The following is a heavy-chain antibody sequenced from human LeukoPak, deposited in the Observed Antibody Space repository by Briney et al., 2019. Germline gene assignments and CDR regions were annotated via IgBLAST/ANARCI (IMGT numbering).Heavy chain of an antibody. D-gene: IGHD2-2*01. CDR3: ARPSRTPLGAPRKFDP. Sequence: SETLSLTCTVSGGSISSYYWSWIRQPPGKGLEWIGYIYYSGSTNYNPSLKSRVTISVDTSKNQFSLKLSSVTAADTAVYYCARPSRTPLGAPRKFDPWGQGTLVTVSS. J-gene: IGHJ5*02. V-gene: IGHV4-59*08. CDR1: GGSISSYY. CDR2: IYYSGST.